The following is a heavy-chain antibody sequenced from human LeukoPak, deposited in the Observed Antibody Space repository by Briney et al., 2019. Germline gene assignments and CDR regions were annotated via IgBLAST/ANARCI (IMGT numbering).Heavy chain of an antibody. CDR3: AKSPPHGSVRRWASFDY. J-gene: IGHJ4*02. CDR1: GFTFSSYG. D-gene: IGHD1-26*01. V-gene: IGHV3-23*01. CDR2: ISGSGGST. Sequence: GGTLRLSCAASGFTFSSYGMSWVRQAPGKGLEWVSAISGSGGSTYYADSVKGRFTISRDNSKNTLYLQMNSLRAEDTAVYYCAKSPPHGSVRRWASFDYWGQGTLVTVSS.